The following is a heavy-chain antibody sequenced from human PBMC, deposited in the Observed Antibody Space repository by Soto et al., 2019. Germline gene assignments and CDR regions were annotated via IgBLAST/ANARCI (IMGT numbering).Heavy chain of an antibody. CDR1: GYTFTSYD. D-gene: IGHD2-2*01. J-gene: IGHJ6*03. V-gene: IGHV1-8*01. CDR3: ARVEECTSTICYYYMDV. Sequence: ASVKVSCKASGYTFTSYDINWVRQATGQGLEWMGWMNPNSGNTGYARKFQGRVTMTRNTSISTAYMELSSLRSEDTAVYYCARVEECTSTICYYYMDVWGKGTTVTVSS. CDR2: MNPNSGNT.